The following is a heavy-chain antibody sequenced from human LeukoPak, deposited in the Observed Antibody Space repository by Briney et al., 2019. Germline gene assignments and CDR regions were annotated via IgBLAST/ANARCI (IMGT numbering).Heavy chain of an antibody. CDR2: VFYSGTT. Sequence: SETLSLTCTVSGGSISSSSYYWGWIRQPPGKGLEWIGYVFYSGTTTYNPSLNSRVTISVDTSKNQFSLKLSSVTAADTAVYYCARDREHYYDFWSGYYRLAYYMDVWGKGTTVTVSS. V-gene: IGHV4-61*01. J-gene: IGHJ6*03. CDR1: GGSISSSSYY. CDR3: ARDREHYYDFWSGYYRLAYYMDV. D-gene: IGHD3-3*01.